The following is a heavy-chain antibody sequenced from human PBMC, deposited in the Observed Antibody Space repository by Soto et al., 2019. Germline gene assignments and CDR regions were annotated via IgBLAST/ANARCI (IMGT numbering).Heavy chain of an antibody. D-gene: IGHD2-2*01. J-gene: IGHJ6*02. CDR2: IIPVFGTA. Sequence: QAQLEQSGGEVKKPGSSVKVSCKASRVAFSKFIVTWVRQAPGVGLEWVGGIIPVFGTANYAQEFQGRVTITADESTGTSYMEVNNLRSEDTAVYYCAKVRYSSPMGYYYGMDVWGQGTTVTVSS. CDR1: RVAFSKFI. CDR3: AKVRYSSPMGYYYGMDV. V-gene: IGHV1-69*01.